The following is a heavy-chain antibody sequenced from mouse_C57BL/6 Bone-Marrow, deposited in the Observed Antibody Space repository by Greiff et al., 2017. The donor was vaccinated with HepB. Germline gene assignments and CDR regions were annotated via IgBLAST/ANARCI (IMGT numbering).Heavy chain of an antibody. Sequence: EVQLVESGGGLVKPGGSLKLSCAASGFTFSSYAMSWVRQTPEKRLEWVATISDGGSYTYYPDNVKGRFTISRDNAKNNLYLQMSHLKSEDTAMYYCARVYDYDGGAWFAYWGQGTLVTVSA. CDR2: ISDGGSYT. D-gene: IGHD2-4*01. CDR3: ARVYDYDGGAWFAY. J-gene: IGHJ3*01. V-gene: IGHV5-4*01. CDR1: GFTFSSYA.